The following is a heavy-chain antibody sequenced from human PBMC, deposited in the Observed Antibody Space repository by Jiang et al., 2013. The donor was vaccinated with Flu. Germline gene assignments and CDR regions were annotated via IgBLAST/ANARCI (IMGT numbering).Heavy chain of an antibody. V-gene: IGHV4-39*01. CDR2: INYSGNT. CDR1: GGSISSSNFY. Sequence: GSGLVKPSETLSLTCSVSGGSISSSNFYWGWIRQPPGKGLEWIASINYSGNTYYNPSLKSRITISVDTSKNQFSLRLSSVTAADAAVYYCARHGGEAGQQLVERVLNTWG. CDR3: ARHGGEAGQQLVERVLNT. J-gene: IGHJ1*01. D-gene: IGHD6-13*01.